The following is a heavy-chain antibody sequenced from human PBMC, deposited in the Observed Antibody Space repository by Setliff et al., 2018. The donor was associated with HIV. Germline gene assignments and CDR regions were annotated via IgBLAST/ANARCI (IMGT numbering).Heavy chain of an antibody. CDR2: IYYSGST. D-gene: IGHD3-22*01. J-gene: IGHJ4*02. V-gene: IGHV4-59*08. CDR1: GGSISSYY. Sequence: PSETLSLTCTVSGGSISSYYWSWIRQPPGKGLEWIGYIYYSGSTNYNPSLKSRVTISVDTSKNQFSLKLNSVTAADTAVYYCARVGGDFKNYYDSSGYYYFDYWGQGTLVTVS. CDR3: ARVGGDFKNYYDSSGYYYFDY.